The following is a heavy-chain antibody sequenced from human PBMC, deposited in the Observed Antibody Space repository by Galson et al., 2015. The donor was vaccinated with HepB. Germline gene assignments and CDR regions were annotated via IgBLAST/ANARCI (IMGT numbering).Heavy chain of an antibody. CDR2: INPSGGT. CDR1: GNTFTSNY. J-gene: IGHJ4*02. Sequence: SVKVSCKASGNTFTSNYMHWVRQAPGQGLKWMGIINPSGGTNYAQKFQGRVTMTRDTSTSTVYMELSSLRSEDTAVYYCARGSTVTTNAKYYFDYWGQGTLVTVSS. D-gene: IGHD4-17*01. V-gene: IGHV1-46*03. CDR3: ARGSTVTTNAKYYFDY.